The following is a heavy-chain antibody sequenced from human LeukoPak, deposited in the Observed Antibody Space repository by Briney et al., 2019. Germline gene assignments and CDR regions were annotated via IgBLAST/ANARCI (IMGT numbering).Heavy chain of an antibody. Sequence: TSSETLSLTCTVSGYSVSNSSYYWGWVRQTPGKGLEWIGTIYYLGTTYYNPSLKSRVTISVDTSKNQFSLKLRSVTAADTAVYYCARSGYYYDSSGHHDYWGQGTLVTVSS. CDR3: ARSGYYYDSSGHHDY. CDR1: GYSVSNSSYY. D-gene: IGHD3-22*01. CDR2: IYYLGTT. V-gene: IGHV4-39*07. J-gene: IGHJ4*02.